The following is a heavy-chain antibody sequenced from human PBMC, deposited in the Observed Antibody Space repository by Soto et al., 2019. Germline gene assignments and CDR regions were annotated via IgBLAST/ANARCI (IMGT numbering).Heavy chain of an antibody. CDR3: ARGYGDRYNGNGYLGRH. J-gene: IGHJ4*02. D-gene: IGHD5-18*01. CDR2: IKSDGSGT. Sequence: EVQLVESGGGLVQPGESLTLSCAASGFTFSSYWMHWVRQAPGKGLVWVSRIKSDGSGTYYADSVKGRLTISRDNAKNTLYLQMKILRVEDRAVYFCARGYGDRYNGNGYLGRHWGQGTLVTVSS. V-gene: IGHV3-74*01. CDR1: GFTFSSYW.